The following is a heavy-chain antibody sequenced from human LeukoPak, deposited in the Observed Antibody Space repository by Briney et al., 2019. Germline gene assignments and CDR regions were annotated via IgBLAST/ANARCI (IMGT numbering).Heavy chain of an antibody. J-gene: IGHJ4*02. CDR3: ARGAYSFDY. V-gene: IGHV4-4*07. CDR2: IYSSGTT. CDR1: GGSITGSH. Sequence: SETLSLTCTVSGGSITGSHWSWLRQSAGKGLEWIGRIYSSGTTNYNPSLKSRVTMSLDTSKKQFSLRLSSMTAADTAVYYCARGAYSFDYWGQGTLVTVSS.